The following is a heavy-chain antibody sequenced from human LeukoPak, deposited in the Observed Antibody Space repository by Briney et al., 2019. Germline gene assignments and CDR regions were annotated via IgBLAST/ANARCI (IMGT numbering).Heavy chain of an antibody. CDR1: RFSFSSYA. Sequence: GGSLKLSCAASRFSFSSYAMSWVRQAPGKGLEWVSSISGSGDNTYYAESVKGRFTISRDNSKNTLFLQMNSLRAEDTAVFYCAKCSGYTTGWFFDFWGQGTLVTVSS. V-gene: IGHV3-23*01. CDR3: AKCSGYTTGWFFDF. CDR2: ISGSGDNT. J-gene: IGHJ4*02. D-gene: IGHD6-19*01.